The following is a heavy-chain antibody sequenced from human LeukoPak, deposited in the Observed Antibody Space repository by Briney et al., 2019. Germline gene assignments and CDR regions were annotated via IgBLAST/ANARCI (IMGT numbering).Heavy chain of an antibody. CDR3: ARALTIYSGILPVD. J-gene: IGHJ4*02. V-gene: IGHV3-11*01. D-gene: IGHD1-26*01. CDR2: ISSSGSTI. CDR1: GFTFSDYY. Sequence: PGGSLRLSCAASGFTFSDYYMSWIRQAPGKGLEWVSYISSSGSTIYYADSVKGRFTISRDNAKNSLYLQMNSLRAEDTAVYYCARALTIYSGILPVDWGQGTLVTVSS.